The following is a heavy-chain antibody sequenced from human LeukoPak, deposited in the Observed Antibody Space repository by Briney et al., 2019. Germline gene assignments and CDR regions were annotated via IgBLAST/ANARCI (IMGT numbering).Heavy chain of an antibody. CDR2: IYYSGST. CDR3: ARDCSDSGDGMDV. J-gene: IGHJ6*02. D-gene: IGHD3-22*01. V-gene: IGHV4-59*01. CDR1: GGSISSYY. Sequence: PSETLSLTCTVSGGSISSYYWSWIRQPPGKGLEWIGYIYYSGSTNYNPSLKSRVTISVDTSKNQFSLKLSSVIAADTAVYYCARDCSDSGDGMDVWGQGTTVTVSS.